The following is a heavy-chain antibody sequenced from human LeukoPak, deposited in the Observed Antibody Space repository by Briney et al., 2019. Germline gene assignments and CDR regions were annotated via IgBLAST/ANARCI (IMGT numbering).Heavy chain of an antibody. CDR1: GFSFSNYA. CDR2: ISGSGGTT. CDR3: AKNYDRSGYHVGFDP. Sequence: PGGSLRLSCAASGFSFSNYAMSWVREAPGKGLEWISAISGSGGTTSYADSVKGRFTISRDNSKNTLYLQMSSLRAEDTAVYSCAKNYDRSGYHVGFDPWGQGTLVTVSS. V-gene: IGHV3-23*01. D-gene: IGHD3-22*01. J-gene: IGHJ5*02.